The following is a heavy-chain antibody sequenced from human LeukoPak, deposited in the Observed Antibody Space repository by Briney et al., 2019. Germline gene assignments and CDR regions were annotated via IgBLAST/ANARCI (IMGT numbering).Heavy chain of an antibody. V-gene: IGHV1-24*01. CDR2: FDPEDGET. Sequence: GASVKVSCKVSGYTLTELSMHWVRQAPGKGLEWMGGFDPEDGETIYAQKFQGRVTITRDTSASTAYMELSSLRSEDTAVYYCARVAVAAHWGQGTLVTVSS. D-gene: IGHD2-15*01. CDR3: ARVAVAAH. CDR1: GYTLTELS. J-gene: IGHJ4*02.